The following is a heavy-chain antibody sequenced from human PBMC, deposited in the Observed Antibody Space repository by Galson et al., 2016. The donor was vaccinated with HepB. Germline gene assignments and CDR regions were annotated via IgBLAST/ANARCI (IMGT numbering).Heavy chain of an antibody. CDR2: IAGSGAPT. CDR3: AKGLYGDYSYFDV. J-gene: IGHJ6*02. V-gene: IGHV3-23*01. CDR1: GFTFNIYA. Sequence: SLRLSCAASGFTFNIYAMSWVRQAPGKGLEWVAAIAGSGAPTNYADSVKGRFTISRDNSKNTLYLQMNSLRAEDTAVYYCAKGLYGDYSYFDVWGQGLTVSVSS. D-gene: IGHD4-17*01.